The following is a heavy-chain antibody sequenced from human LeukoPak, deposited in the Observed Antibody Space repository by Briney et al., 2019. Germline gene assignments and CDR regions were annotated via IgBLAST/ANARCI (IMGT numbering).Heavy chain of an antibody. J-gene: IGHJ5*02. V-gene: IGHV3-23*01. Sequence: PGGSLRLSCAASGFTFSSYAMGWVRQAPGKGLGWVSAISGGGGSTYYADSVKGRFTIARDNSKNTVYLQMNSLRAEDTAVYDCAKAAQSRTIFGVVTEFDPWGQGTLVTVSS. CDR3: AKAAQSRTIFGVVTEFDP. D-gene: IGHD3-3*01. CDR2: ISGGGGST. CDR1: GFTFSSYA.